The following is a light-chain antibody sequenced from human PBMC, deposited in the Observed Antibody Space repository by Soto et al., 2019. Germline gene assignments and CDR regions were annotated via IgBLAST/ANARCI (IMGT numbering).Light chain of an antibody. CDR3: QQYRNWPRT. Sequence: EIVLTRSPATLSVSPGDRVTLSCRASQSVDINLAWYQQRPGQAPRLLVYGASTKATDMPGRFSGRGSGTEFTLTINNLQSEDFAVYYCQQYRNWPRTFGQGTKVDIK. V-gene: IGKV3-15*01. CDR1: QSVDIN. CDR2: GAS. J-gene: IGKJ1*01.